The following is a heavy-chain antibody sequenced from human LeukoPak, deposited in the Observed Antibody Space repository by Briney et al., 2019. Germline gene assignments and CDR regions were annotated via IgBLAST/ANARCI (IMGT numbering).Heavy chain of an antibody. J-gene: IGHJ4*02. D-gene: IGHD4-17*01. CDR2: ISYDGSNK. CDR3: ARDLHDYGDYPVDY. V-gene: IGHV3-30-3*01. Sequence: PGGSLRLSCAASGFTFSSYAMHWVRQAPGKGLEWVAVISYDGSNKYYADSVKGRFTISRDNSKNTLYLQTNSLRAEDTAVYYCARDLHDYGDYPVDYWGQGTLVTVSS. CDR1: GFTFSSYA.